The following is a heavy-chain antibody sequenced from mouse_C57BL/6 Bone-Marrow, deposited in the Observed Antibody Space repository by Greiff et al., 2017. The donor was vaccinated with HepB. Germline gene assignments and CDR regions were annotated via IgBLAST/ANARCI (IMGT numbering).Heavy chain of an antibody. CDR1: GFTFSDYG. Sequence: EVHLVESGGGLVQPGGSLKLSCAASGFTFSDYGMAGVRQAPRKGPEGVAFICNLAYSIYYADTVTGRFTISRENAKNTLYLEMSSLRSEDTAMYYCARKGLSSKAMDYWGQGTSVTVSS. J-gene: IGHJ4*01. CDR3: ARKGLSSKAMDY. V-gene: IGHV5-15*01. CDR2: ICNLAYSI. D-gene: IGHD1-1*01.